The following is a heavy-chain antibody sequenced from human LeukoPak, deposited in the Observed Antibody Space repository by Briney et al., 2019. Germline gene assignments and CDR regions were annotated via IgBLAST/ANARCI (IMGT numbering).Heavy chain of an antibody. Sequence: PSETLSLTCTVSGGSISSSSYYWGWIRQPPGKGLEWIGSIYYSGSTYYNPSLKSRVTISVDMSKNQFSLKLSSVTAADTAVYYCARHSPDFWSGYYQAFDYWGQGTLVTVSS. CDR2: IYYSGST. CDR3: ARHSPDFWSGYYQAFDY. D-gene: IGHD3-3*01. V-gene: IGHV4-39*01. CDR1: GGSISSSSYY. J-gene: IGHJ4*02.